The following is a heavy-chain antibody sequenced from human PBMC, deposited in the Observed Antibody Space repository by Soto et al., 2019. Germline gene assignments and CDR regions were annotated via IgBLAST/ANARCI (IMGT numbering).Heavy chain of an antibody. V-gene: IGHV4-34*01. CDR1: GGSFSGYY. D-gene: IGHD3-9*01. CDR3: ARRMSYYDILTGYQDDAFDI. J-gene: IGHJ3*02. CDR2: INHSGST. Sequence: SETLSLTCAVYGGSFSGYYWSWIRQPPGKGLEWIGEINHSGSTNYNPSLKSRVIMSVDTSKNQFSLKLSSVTAADTAVYYCARRMSYYDILTGYQDDAFDIWGQGTMVTVSS.